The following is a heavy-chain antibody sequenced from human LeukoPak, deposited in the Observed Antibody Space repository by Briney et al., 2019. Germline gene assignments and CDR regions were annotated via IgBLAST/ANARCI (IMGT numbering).Heavy chain of an antibody. CDR2: INHSGST. D-gene: IGHD6-13*01. J-gene: IGHJ4*02. CDR3: ARLRTFQGPIAAAGTGDLIDY. V-gene: IGHV4-34*01. Sequence: SETLSLTCAVYGGSFSGYYWSWIRQPPGKGLEWIGEINHSGSTNYNPSLKSRVTISVDTSKNQFSLKLSSVTAADTAVYYCARLRTFQGPIAAAGTGDLIDYWGQGTLVTVSS. CDR1: GGSFSGYY.